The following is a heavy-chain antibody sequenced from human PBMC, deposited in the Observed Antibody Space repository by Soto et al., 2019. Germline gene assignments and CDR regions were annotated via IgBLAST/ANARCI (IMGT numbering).Heavy chain of an antibody. J-gene: IGHJ4*02. D-gene: IGHD3-16*01. CDR3: AMGGFYFDY. V-gene: IGHV3-15*07. CDR2: IKSKYNGGTI. CDR1: GFTFSNAW. Sequence: EVQMVESGGGSVKPGGSLRLSCTASGFTFSNAWMNWIRQAPGKGLEWVGRIKSKYNGGTIDYAAPVNGRFTISRDDSKNMVFLQMNSLKVEDTGVYYCAMGGFYFDYWGQGTPVTVSS.